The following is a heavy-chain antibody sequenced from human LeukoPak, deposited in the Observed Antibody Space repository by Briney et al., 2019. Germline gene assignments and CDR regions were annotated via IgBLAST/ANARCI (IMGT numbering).Heavy chain of an antibody. Sequence: ASVKVSCKASGDTFTSYAMHWVRQAPGQRLEWMGWINTGNGNTKYSQEFQGRVTITRDTSASTAYMELSSLRSEDTAVYYCAREGKGLELWVDWFDPWGQGTLVTVSS. D-gene: IGHD1-7*01. V-gene: IGHV1-3*03. CDR2: INTGNGNT. J-gene: IGHJ5*02. CDR1: GDTFTSYA. CDR3: AREGKGLELWVDWFDP.